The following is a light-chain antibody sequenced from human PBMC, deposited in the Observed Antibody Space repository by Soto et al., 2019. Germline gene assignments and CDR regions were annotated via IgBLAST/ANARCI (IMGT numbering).Light chain of an antibody. CDR1: SSDVDDYNY. J-gene: IGLJ3*02. Sequence: QSVLTQPASVSGSPGQSITISCIGTSSDVDDYNYVSWYQQHPGKAPKLMIYDVSNRPSGVSNRFSGSKSGNTASLTISGLQAEDEADYYCSSHTSSSSWVFGGGTKLTVL. CDR3: SSHTSSSSWV. V-gene: IGLV2-14*01. CDR2: DVS.